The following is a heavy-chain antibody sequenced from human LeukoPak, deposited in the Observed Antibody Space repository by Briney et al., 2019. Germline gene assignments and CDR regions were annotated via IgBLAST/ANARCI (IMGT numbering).Heavy chain of an antibody. CDR3: ARDNHYYDSSGYKYYFDY. Sequence: GASVTVSCKASGGTFSSYAISWVRQAPGQGLEWMGGIIPIFGTANYAQKFQGRVTFTADESTSTAYMELSSLRSEDTAVYYCARDNHYYDSSGYKYYFDYWGQGTLVTVSS. CDR2: IIPIFGTA. J-gene: IGHJ4*02. V-gene: IGHV1-69*13. D-gene: IGHD3-22*01. CDR1: GGTFSSYA.